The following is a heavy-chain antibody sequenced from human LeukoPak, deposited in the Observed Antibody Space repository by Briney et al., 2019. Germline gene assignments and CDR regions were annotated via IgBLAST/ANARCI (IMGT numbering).Heavy chain of an antibody. CDR2: INPDNGGT. J-gene: IGHJ4*02. Sequence: ASVKVSCKASGYTFTGYYMHWVRQAPGQGLEWMGWINPDNGGTNYAQKFQGRVTMTRDMSISTAYMQLSRLRSDDTAVYYCARDPSNSGYDYLYYFDYWGQGTLVTVSS. CDR3: ARDPSNSGYDYLYYFDY. V-gene: IGHV1-2*02. D-gene: IGHD5-12*01. CDR1: GYTFTGYY.